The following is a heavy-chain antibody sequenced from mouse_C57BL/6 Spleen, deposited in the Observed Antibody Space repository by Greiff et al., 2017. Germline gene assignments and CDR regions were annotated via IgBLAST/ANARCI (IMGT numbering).Heavy chain of an antibody. J-gene: IGHJ3*01. D-gene: IGHD1-1*01. Sequence: VQLKESGPVLVKPGASVKMSCKASGYTFTDYYMNWVKQSHGKSLEWIGVINPYNGGTSYNQKLKGKATLTVDKSSSTAYMELNSLTSEDSAVYYCAGYYGSSLAYWGQGTLVTVSA. CDR1: GYTFTDYY. CDR3: AGYYGSSLAY. CDR2: INPYNGGT. V-gene: IGHV1-19*01.